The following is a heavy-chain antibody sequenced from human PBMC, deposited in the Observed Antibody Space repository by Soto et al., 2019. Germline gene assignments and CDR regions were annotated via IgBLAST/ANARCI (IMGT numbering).Heavy chain of an antibody. CDR1: GGSISSGDYY. CDR3: ARDAAMVAIDY. Sequence: QVQLQESGPGLVKPSQTLSLTCTVSGGSISSGDYYWSWIRQPPGKGLEWIGYIYYSGSTYYNPSLKSRVTISVDTAKSQFSLKLCSVTAADTAVYYCARDAAMVAIDYWGQGTLVTVSS. D-gene: IGHD5-18*01. CDR2: IYYSGST. V-gene: IGHV4-30-4*01. J-gene: IGHJ4*02.